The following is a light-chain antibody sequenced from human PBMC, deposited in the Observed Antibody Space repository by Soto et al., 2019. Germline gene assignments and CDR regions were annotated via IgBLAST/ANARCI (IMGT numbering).Light chain of an antibody. CDR2: AAS. J-gene: IGKJ1*01. CDR1: QSINTY. V-gene: IGKV1-39*01. CDR3: QQSHSSPRT. Sequence: DIQMTQSPSSLSASVGDRVTITCRPSQSINTYLNWYQQKPGKAPKLLIFAASSLQSGVPSRFSGSGSGTDFTLTISSLQPEDFASYYCQQSHSSPRTFGQGTKVEIK.